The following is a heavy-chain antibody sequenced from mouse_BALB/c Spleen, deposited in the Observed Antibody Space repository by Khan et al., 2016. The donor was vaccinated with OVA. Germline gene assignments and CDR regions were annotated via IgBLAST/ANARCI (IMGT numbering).Heavy chain of an antibody. J-gene: IGHJ3*01. V-gene: IGHV5-6-5*01. CDR3: ARAYWFVY. CDR1: GFTFSNYA. CDR2: ISTGDTT. Sequence: EVKLMESGGGLVKPGGSLKVSCAASGFTFSNYAMSWVRQTPEKRLEWVASISTGDTTYYPDSVKGRFTISRDNARNILYLQMSSLRSDDTAMYYCARAYWFVYWGQGTLVTVSA.